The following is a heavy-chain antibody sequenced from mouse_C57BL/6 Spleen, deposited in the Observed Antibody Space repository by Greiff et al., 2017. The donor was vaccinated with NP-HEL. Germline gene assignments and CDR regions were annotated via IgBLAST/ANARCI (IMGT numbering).Heavy chain of an antibody. D-gene: IGHD4-1*01. Sequence: EVMLVESGGGLVKPGGSLKLSCAASGFTFSDYGMHWVRQAPEKGLEWVAYISSGSSTIYYADTVKGRFTISRDNAKNTLFLQMTSLRSEETAMYYCARNWGYAMDYWGQGTSVTVSS. CDR2: ISSGSSTI. CDR3: ARNWGYAMDY. J-gene: IGHJ4*01. V-gene: IGHV5-17*01. CDR1: GFTFSDYG.